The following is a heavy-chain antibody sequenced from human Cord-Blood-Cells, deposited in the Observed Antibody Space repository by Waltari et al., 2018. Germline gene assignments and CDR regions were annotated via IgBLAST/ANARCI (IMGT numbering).Heavy chain of an antibody. CDR3: AGGERVGGLYWYFDL. CDR2: IYYSGST. CDR1: GGSISSYY. J-gene: IGHJ2*01. V-gene: IGHV4-59*01. Sequence: QVQLQESGPGLVKPSETLSLTCTVSGGSISSYYWSWIRQPPGKGLEWIGYIYYSGSTNNNPPHQSRDTIAVDTSKNQFSLKRSSVTDADTAVYYCAGGERVGGLYWYFDLWGRGTLVTVSS. D-gene: IGHD3-16*01.